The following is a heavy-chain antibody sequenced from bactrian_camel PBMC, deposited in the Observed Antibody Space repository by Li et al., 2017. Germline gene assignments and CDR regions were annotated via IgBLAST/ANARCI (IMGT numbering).Heavy chain of an antibody. D-gene: IGHD3*01. V-gene: IGHV3S10*01. CDR2: YDPDGRT. J-gene: IGHJ4*01. CDR1: GYTYCTYD. Sequence: VQLVESGGGSVQAGGSRRLTCTATGYTYCTYDLSWYRQAPGKEREFVSSYDPDGRTRYADSVKGRFTISRDNAKDTLYLQMNSLKIEDTAVYYCALGSSRQATMTARGKGTQVTVS.